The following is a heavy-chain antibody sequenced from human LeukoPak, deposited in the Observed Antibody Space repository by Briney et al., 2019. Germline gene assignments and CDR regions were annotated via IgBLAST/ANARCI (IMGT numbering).Heavy chain of an antibody. D-gene: IGHD3-10*01. CDR2: IYPGDSDT. Sequence: PGGSLRLSCAASGFTFSSYGMSWVRQAPGKGLEWMGIIYPGDSDTRYSPSFQGQVTISADKSISTAYLQWSSLKASDTAMYYCARLSMVRGVLYDYWGQGTLVTVSS. CDR3: ARLSMVRGVLYDY. J-gene: IGHJ4*02. V-gene: IGHV5-51*01. CDR1: GFTFSSYG.